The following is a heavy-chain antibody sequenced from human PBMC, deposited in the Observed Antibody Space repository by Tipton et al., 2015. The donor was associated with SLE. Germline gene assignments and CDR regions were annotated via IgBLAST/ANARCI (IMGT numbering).Heavy chain of an antibody. CDR2: IIPGNGNT. D-gene: IGHD3-10*01. V-gene: IGHV1-3*01. J-gene: IGHJ1*01. CDR1: GYMFSTYA. Sequence: QLVQSGAEVKKPGASVKISCKASGYMFSTYALHWVRQDPGQRLEWMGWIIPGNGNTKYSQNFQDRVTITSDTSANTAYMELGSLRSEDTAFYYCARDGGRGGLLSEIAYWGQGTLVTVSS. CDR3: ARDGGRGGLLSEIAY.